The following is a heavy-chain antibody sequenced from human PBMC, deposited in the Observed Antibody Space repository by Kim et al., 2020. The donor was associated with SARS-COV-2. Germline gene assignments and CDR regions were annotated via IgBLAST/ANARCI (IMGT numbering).Heavy chain of an antibody. D-gene: IGHD3-22*01. CDR3: ARSDYYDSSGYYYVAFGN. J-gene: IGHJ3*02. CDR1: GGSISSGGYY. Sequence: SETLSLTCTVSGGSISSGGYYWSWIRQHPGKGLEWIGYIYYSGSTYYNPSLKSRVTISVDTSKNQFSLKLSSVTSADTVVYYCARSDYYDSSGYYYVAFGNLGPGTMVTVSS. V-gene: IGHV4-31*03. CDR2: IYYSGST.